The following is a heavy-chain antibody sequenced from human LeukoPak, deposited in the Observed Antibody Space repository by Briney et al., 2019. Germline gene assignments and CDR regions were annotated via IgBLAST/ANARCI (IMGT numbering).Heavy chain of an antibody. V-gene: IGHV3-21*01. D-gene: IGHD6-13*01. CDR2: ISPSSSYI. Sequence: PGGSLRLSCAASGFTFSTYNINWVRQAPGMGLEWVSSISPSSSYIYYADSVKGRFTISRDNAKNSLYLQMNSLRAEDTAVYYCARDRYSTSLDAFDIWGQGTMVTVSS. CDR3: ARDRYSTSLDAFDI. J-gene: IGHJ3*02. CDR1: GFTFSTYN.